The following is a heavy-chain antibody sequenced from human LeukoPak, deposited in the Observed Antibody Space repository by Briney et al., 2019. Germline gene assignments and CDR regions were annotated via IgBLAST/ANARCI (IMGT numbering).Heavy chain of an antibody. V-gene: IGHV3-7*01. CDR3: ARDAGAPTQDY. J-gene: IGHJ4*02. D-gene: IGHD1-26*01. CDR1: GFSFSSHW. Sequence: GGSLRLSCVASGFSFSSHWMSWVRQAPGKGLEWVANINQGGSEKYYADSVKGRFTISRDNTKNSLFLEMNSLRVEDTAVYYCARDAGAPTQDYWGQGTLVTVSS. CDR2: INQGGSEK.